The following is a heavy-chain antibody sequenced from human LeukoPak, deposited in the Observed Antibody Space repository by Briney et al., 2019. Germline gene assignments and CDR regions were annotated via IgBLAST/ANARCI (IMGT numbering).Heavy chain of an antibody. CDR1: GGTFSRYV. Sequence: SVTVSCKASGGTFSRYVISWVRQAPGQGLEWMGGIIPIFGTANYAQKFQGRVTITTDKSTSTAYMELSSLRSEDTAVYYCARDGTMIGWFDSWGQGTLVSVSS. J-gene: IGHJ5*01. D-gene: IGHD1-7*01. CDR3: ARDGTMIGWFDS. CDR2: IIPIFGTA. V-gene: IGHV1-69*05.